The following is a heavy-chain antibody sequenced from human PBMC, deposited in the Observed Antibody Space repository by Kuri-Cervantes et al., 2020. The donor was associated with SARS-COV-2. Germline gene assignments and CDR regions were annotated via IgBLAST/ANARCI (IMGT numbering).Heavy chain of an antibody. D-gene: IGHD2-21*02. CDR2: ISSSSSYI. Sequence: GGSLRLSCAASGFTFSSYSMNWVRQAPGKGLEWVSSISSSSSYIYYADSVEGRFTISRDNAKNSLYLQMNSLRAEDTAVYYCARDGDSYIPVLDYWGQGTLVTVSS. CDR3: ARDGDSYIPVLDY. J-gene: IGHJ4*02. CDR1: GFTFSSYS. V-gene: IGHV3-21*01.